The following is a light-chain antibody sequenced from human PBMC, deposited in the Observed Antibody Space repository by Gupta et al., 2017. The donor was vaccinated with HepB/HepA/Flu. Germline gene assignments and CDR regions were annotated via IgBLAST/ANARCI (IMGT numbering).Light chain of an antibody. V-gene: IGKV3-11*01. Sequence: EIVLTQSPATLSLSPGERATLSCRASQSVSSYLAWYQQKPGQAPRLLIYDASNRATGIPARFSGSGSGTDFTLTISSLEPEDCAVYYCQQRSNWPPGFGQGTKLEIK. CDR2: DAS. CDR1: QSVSSY. CDR3: QQRSNWPPG. J-gene: IGKJ2*01.